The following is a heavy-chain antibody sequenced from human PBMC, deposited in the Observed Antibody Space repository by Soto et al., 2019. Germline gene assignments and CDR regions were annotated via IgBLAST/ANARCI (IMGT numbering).Heavy chain of an antibody. CDR3: ARNPFGIAAAGFDY. V-gene: IGHV4-34*01. CDR2: INHSGSN. Sequence: SETLSLSCAVYGGSFSGCCWSWIREAPGKGLEWIGEINHSGSNKYNPSLKSRVTISVDTSKNQFSLKLSSVTAADTAVYSCARNPFGIAAAGFDYWGQGTLVTVS. J-gene: IGHJ4*02. D-gene: IGHD6-13*01. CDR1: GGSFSGCC.